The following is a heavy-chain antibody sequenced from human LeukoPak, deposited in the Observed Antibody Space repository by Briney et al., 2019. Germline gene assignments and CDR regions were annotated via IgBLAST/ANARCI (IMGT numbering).Heavy chain of an antibody. D-gene: IGHD5-18*01. J-gene: IGHJ4*02. V-gene: IGHV4-34*01. CDR2: INHSGST. CDR1: GGSFSGYY. Sequence: SETLSLTCAVYGGSFSGYYWSWIRQPPGKGLEWIGEINHSGSTNYNPSLKSRVTISVDTSKNQFSLKLSSVTAADTAVYYRARGHVDTAMVDYWGQGTLVTVSS. CDR3: ARGHVDTAMVDY.